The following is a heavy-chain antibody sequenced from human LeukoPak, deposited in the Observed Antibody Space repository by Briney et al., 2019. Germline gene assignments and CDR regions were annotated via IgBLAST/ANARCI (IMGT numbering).Heavy chain of an antibody. D-gene: IGHD5-24*01. CDR3: ARDLDDYNGLPPFFQH. CDR1: GFIFSSYV. J-gene: IGHJ1*01. CDR2: ISVGGGDT. Sequence: GGSLRLSCEASGFIFSSYVMGWVRQAPGKGLEWVSSISVGGGDTFTADSVKGRFTISRDNSKNALYLQMNSLRAEDTAVYYCARDLDDYNGLPPFFQHWGQGTLVTVSS. V-gene: IGHV3-23*01.